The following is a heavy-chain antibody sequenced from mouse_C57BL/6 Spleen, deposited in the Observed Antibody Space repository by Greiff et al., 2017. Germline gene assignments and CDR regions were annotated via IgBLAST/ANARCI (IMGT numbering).Heavy chain of an antibody. D-gene: IGHD1-1*01. Sequence: VKLMESGAELVKPGASVKLSCKASGYTFTEYTIHWVKQRPGQGLEWIGWFYPGSGSIKYNEKFKDKATLTADKSSSTVYMELSRLTSEDSAVYFCARHEGGPYGSRNWYFDVWGTGTTVTVSS. J-gene: IGHJ1*03. V-gene: IGHV1-62-2*01. CDR3: ARHEGGPYGSRNWYFDV. CDR2: FYPGSGSI. CDR1: GYTFTEYT.